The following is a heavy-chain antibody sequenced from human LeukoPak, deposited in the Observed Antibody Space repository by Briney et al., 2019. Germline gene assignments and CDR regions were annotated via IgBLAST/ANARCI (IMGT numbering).Heavy chain of an antibody. D-gene: IGHD6-13*01. CDR2: INHSGST. Sequence: SETLSLTCAVYGGSFSGYYWSWIRQPPGKGLEWIGEINHSGSTDYNPSLKSRVSISVDTSKNQLSLNLTSVTAADTATYFCARVLAGYSSSWYGGADGFDVWGQGTMVTVSS. J-gene: IGHJ3*01. CDR3: ARVLAGYSSSWYGGADGFDV. CDR1: GGSFSGYY. V-gene: IGHV4-34*01.